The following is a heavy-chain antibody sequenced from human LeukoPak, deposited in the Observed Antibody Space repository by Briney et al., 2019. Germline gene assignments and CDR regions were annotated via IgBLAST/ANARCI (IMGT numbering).Heavy chain of an antibody. J-gene: IGHJ4*02. V-gene: IGHV3-74*01. CDR1: GLTFSSYW. D-gene: IGHD1-26*01. CDR2: INSDGSST. CDR3: ASILSGSYSV. Sequence: GGSLRLSCAASGLTFSSYWMHWVRQAPGKGLLWVSRINSDGSSTSYADSVKGRFTISRDNAKNTLYLQMNSLRAEDTAVYYCASILSGSYSVWGQGTLVTVSS.